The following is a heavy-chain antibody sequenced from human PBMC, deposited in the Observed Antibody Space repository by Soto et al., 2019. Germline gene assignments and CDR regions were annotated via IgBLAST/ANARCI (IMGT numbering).Heavy chain of an antibody. D-gene: IGHD3-22*01. CDR1: GDSVNSGTYY. CDR3: ARAKTTMIVPEND. CDR2: IYYSGTT. J-gene: IGHJ4*02. V-gene: IGHV4-61*01. Sequence: PSETLSLTCTVSGDSVNSGTYYWSWIRQPPGKGLEWIGYIYYSGTTKYNPSLKSRVTISVDTSKNQFSLNLSSVTAADTAVYYGARAKTTMIVPENDWGQGTLVTVSS.